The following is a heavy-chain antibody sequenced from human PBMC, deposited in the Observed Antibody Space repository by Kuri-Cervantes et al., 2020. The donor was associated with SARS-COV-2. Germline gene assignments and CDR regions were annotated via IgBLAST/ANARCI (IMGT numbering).Heavy chain of an antibody. CDR1: GFTFSNYV. Sequence: GGSLRLSCVASGFTFSNYVIHWVRQAPGKGLEWVAVIWYDGSNKYYADSVKGRFTISRDNSKSTVFLQMDSLRAEDTGVYYCAKETGAAGSSWMSYFDNWGLGTQVTVSS. D-gene: IGHD6-13*01. CDR2: IWYDGSNK. V-gene: IGHV3-33*06. J-gene: IGHJ4*02. CDR3: AKETGAAGSSWMSYFDN.